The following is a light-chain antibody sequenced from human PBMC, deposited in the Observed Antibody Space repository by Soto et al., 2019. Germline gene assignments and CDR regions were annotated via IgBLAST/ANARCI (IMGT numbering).Light chain of an antibody. CDR1: GGHSSYI. CDR3: EIWYSNTRV. Sequence: QPVLTQSSSASASLGSSVKLTCTLSGGHSSYIIAWHQQQPGKAPRFLMKLEGSGSYNKGSGVPDRFSGSRSGADRYLTIANLQSEDEADYYCEIWYSNTRVFGGVTKLTVL. V-gene: IGLV4-60*03. CDR2: LEGSGSY. J-gene: IGLJ3*02.